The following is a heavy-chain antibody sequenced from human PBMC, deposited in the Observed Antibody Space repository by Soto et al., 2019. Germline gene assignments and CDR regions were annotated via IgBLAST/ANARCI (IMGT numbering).Heavy chain of an antibody. CDR1: GFTAGTKY. V-gene: IGHV3-66*01. Sequence: PGGSLRLSCAASGFTAGTKYMSWVRQAPGKGLEWVSVIYSGGSTFYADSVRGRFTISRDNSKNTVNLQMNSLRAEDTAVYYCARDPWAADYWGQGTLVTVSS. CDR2: IYSGGST. CDR3: ARDPWAADY. D-gene: IGHD3-16*01. J-gene: IGHJ4*02.